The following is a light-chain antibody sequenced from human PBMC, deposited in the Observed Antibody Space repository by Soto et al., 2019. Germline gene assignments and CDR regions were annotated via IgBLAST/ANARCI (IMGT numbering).Light chain of an antibody. V-gene: IGLV1-40*01. Sequence: QPVLTQPPSVSGAPGQRVTISCTGSSSNIGTGYDVHWFQQIPGTAPKVLIYGNTIRPSGVPDRFSGSKSGTSASLAITGLQAEDEADYYCQSYDSSLGGWVFGGGTKLTVL. J-gene: IGLJ3*02. CDR2: GNT. CDR1: SSNIGTGYD. CDR3: QSYDSSLGGWV.